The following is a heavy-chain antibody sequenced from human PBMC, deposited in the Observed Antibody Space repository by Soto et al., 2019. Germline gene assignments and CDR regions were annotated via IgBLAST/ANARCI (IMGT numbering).Heavy chain of an antibody. CDR2: ISHGVST. V-gene: IGHV4-38-2*01. CDR1: GYSISSGYY. CDR3: ARVEPWVQYYYDRSPYTFENSFDP. J-gene: IGHJ5*02. D-gene: IGHD3-22*01. Sequence: PSETLSLTCAVSGYSISSGYYWWWRRQPPAGGGVWGGGISHGVSTYYSPSLNSRVNLSIDMTNNHVSLILTSVTAADTAVYSCARVEPWVQYYYDRSPYTFENSFDPWGQGTLVTVSS.